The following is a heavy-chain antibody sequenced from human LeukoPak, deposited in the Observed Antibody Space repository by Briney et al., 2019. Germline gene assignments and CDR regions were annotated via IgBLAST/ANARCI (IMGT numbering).Heavy chain of an antibody. CDR3: AKGMYSSGWYDYYYYGMDV. J-gene: IGHJ6*02. V-gene: IGHV3-9*01. CDR1: GFTFDDYA. Sequence: GGSLRLSCAASGFTFDDYAMHWVRQAPGKGLEWVSGISWNSGSIGYADSVKGRFTISRDNAKNSLYLQVNSLRAEDTALYYCAKGMYSSGWYDYYYYGMDVWGQGTTVTVSS. CDR2: ISWNSGSI. D-gene: IGHD6-19*01.